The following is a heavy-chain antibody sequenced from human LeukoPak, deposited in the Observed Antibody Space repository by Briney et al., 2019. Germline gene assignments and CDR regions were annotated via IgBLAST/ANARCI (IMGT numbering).Heavy chain of an antibody. CDR2: IYYSGST. D-gene: IGHD3-16*01. CDR1: GGSISSYY. J-gene: IGHJ3*02. Sequence: SETLSLTCTVSGGSISSYYWSWIRQPPGKGLEWIGYIYYSGSTYYNPSLKSRVTISVDRSKNQFSLKLSSVTAADTAVYYCARGGVTGEAFDIWGQGTMVTVSS. V-gene: IGHV4-59*12. CDR3: ARGGVTGEAFDI.